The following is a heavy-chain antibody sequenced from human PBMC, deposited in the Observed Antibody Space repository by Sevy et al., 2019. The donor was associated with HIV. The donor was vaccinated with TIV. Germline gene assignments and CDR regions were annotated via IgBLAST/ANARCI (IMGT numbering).Heavy chain of an antibody. J-gene: IGHJ4*02. CDR1: GFTFSDYG. CDR2: IWSDGSNK. Sequence: GGSLRLSCAASGFTFSDYGMHWVRQAPSKGLEWVAVIWSDGSNKYYGDSVKGRFTISRDSSKNTLFLQMNSLRVDDTAVYYCEREERSGTTTSFDYWGQGALVTVSS. D-gene: IGHD1-7*01. CDR3: EREERSGTTTSFDY. V-gene: IGHV3-33*01.